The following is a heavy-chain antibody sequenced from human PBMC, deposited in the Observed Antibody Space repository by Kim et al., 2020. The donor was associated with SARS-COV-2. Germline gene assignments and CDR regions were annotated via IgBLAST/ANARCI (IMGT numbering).Heavy chain of an antibody. J-gene: IGHJ5*02. CDR2: ISGSGGST. V-gene: IGHV3-23*01. CDR1: GFTFSSYA. Sequence: GGSLRLSCAASGFTFSSYAMSWVCQAPGKGLEWVSAISGSGGSTYYADSVKGRFTISRDNSKNTLYLQMNSLRAEDTAVYYCAKDLSVVVPAASNLWGQGTLVTVSS. CDR3: AKDLSVVVPAASNL. D-gene: IGHD2-2*01.